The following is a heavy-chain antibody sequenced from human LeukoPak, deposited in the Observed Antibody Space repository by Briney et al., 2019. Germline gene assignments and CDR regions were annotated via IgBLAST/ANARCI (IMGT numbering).Heavy chain of an antibody. CDR1: GGSICSYY. CDR3: ARDGVPRNGMDV. CDR2: IYTSGST. J-gene: IGHJ6*02. Sequence: SETLPLTCTVSGGSICSYYWSWIRQPAGKGLEWIGRIYTSGSTNYNPSLKSRVTMSVDTTKNQFSLKLSSVTAADTAVYYCARDGVPRNGMDVWGQGTTVTVSS. D-gene: IGHD3-16*01. V-gene: IGHV4-4*07.